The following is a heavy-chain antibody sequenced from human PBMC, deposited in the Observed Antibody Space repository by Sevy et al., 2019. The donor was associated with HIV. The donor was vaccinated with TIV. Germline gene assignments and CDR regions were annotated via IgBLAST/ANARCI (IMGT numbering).Heavy chain of an antibody. Sequence: GGSLRLSCAASGFTFSSYAMSWVRQAPGKGLEWVSAISGGGGSTYYADSVKGRFTISRDNSKNTLYLQMNSLRAEDTAVYYCAKAIYDSSGYEDWGQGTLVTVSS. V-gene: IGHV3-23*01. CDR1: GFTFSSYA. CDR2: ISGGGGST. J-gene: IGHJ4*02. CDR3: AKAIYDSSGYED. D-gene: IGHD3-22*01.